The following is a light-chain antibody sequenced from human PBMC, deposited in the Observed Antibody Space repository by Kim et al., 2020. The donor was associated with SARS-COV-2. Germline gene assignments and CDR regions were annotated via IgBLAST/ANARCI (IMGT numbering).Light chain of an antibody. CDR1: SSNIGTNY. J-gene: IGLJ3*02. Sequence: QKVTIACSGSSSNIGTNYMSWYQQVPGTAPKRLIYDDYKRPSGIPDRFSGAKSGTSATLGITGLQTGDEADYYCGTWDGRLSAWVFGGGTQLTVL. CDR2: DDY. CDR3: GTWDGRLSAWV. V-gene: IGLV1-51*01.